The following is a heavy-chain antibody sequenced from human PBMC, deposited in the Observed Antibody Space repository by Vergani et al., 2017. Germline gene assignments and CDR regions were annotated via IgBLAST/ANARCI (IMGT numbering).Heavy chain of an antibody. CDR1: GFTFSDYY. Sequence: QVQLVESGGGLVKPGGSLRLSCAASGFTFSDYYMSWIRQAPGKGLEWVSYISSSGSTIYYADSVKGRFTISRDNAKNSLYLQMNSLRAEDTAVYYCARESREVVPAAAYYYYYYYMDVWGKGTTVTVSS. V-gene: IGHV3-11*01. CDR3: ARESREVVPAAAYYYYYYYMDV. CDR2: ISSSGSTI. D-gene: IGHD2-2*01. J-gene: IGHJ6*03.